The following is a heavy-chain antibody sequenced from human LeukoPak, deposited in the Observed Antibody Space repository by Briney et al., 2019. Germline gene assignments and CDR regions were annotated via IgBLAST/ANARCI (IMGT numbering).Heavy chain of an antibody. V-gene: IGHV1-46*01. J-gene: IGHJ5*02. CDR2: INPNGGST. CDR1: GYSFTTYH. Sequence: ASVKVSCTASGYSFTTYHMHWVRQAPGQGLEWMGIINPNGGSTNYAQNFQGRVTMTRDMSTSTVYMELSSLRSEDTAVYYCAREAVTIFALVRTQTTKSPHRFDPWGQGTLVTVSS. D-gene: IGHD3/OR15-3a*01. CDR3: AREAVTIFALVRTQTTKSPHRFDP.